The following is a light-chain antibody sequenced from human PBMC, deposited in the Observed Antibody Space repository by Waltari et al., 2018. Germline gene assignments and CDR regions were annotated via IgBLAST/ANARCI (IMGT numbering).Light chain of an antibody. Sequence: QSALTQPPSASGSLGQSVTISCTGVSSDVGPFNYVSWYQHHPGEPPRLILYEVAMRPSGVPNRFSGSRSGNTASLIVSGLQADDEAEYYCSSYTGDYSPVLFGGGTTLTVL. CDR1: SSDVGPFNY. CDR2: EVA. CDR3: SSYTGDYSPVL. J-gene: IGLJ2*01. V-gene: IGLV2-8*01.